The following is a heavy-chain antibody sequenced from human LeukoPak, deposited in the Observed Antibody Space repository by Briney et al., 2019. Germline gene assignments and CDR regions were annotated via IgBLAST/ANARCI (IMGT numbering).Heavy chain of an antibody. CDR1: GGSISVTNYY. Sequence: SETLSLTCIVSGGSISVTNYYWGWIRQPPGKGLEWIGNIYYSGNTYYNSHLRSRVTMSVDTSKKQFSLKLSSVTAADTAVYYCARQRRYYDSSGYYPDAFDIWGQGTMVTVSS. CDR2: IYYSGNT. D-gene: IGHD3-22*01. CDR3: ARQRRYYDSSGYYPDAFDI. J-gene: IGHJ3*02. V-gene: IGHV4-39*01.